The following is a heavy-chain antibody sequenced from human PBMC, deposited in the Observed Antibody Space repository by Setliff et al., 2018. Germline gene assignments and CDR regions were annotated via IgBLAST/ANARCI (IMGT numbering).Heavy chain of an antibody. V-gene: IGHV4-61*09. D-gene: IGHD2-2*01. Sequence: SETLSLTCNVSGGSVGSDFSYWTWIRQPAGKGLEWIGQIYSSGTTNYSPSLDGRVTVSLDTSKNHFSLRLSSVTAADTAVYYCARGPWTPAVTESFDNWGQGTLVTVSS. CDR3: ARGPWTPAVTESFDN. CDR2: IYSSGTT. CDR1: GGSVGSDFSY. J-gene: IGHJ4*02.